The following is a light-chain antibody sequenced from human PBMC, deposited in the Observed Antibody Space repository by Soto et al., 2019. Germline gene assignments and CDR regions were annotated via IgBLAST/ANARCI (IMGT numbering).Light chain of an antibody. V-gene: IGKV1-5*03. CDR2: KAS. CDR1: QSISSW. Sequence: DIQLTQSPSTLSASVGDRVTITCRASQSISSWLAWYQQKPGKAPKLLVYKASSLESGVPSRFSGSGSATEFTLTITTLQPDDFATYYCQQYXAYPLTFGGGTKVEI. CDR3: QQYXAYPLT. J-gene: IGKJ4*01.